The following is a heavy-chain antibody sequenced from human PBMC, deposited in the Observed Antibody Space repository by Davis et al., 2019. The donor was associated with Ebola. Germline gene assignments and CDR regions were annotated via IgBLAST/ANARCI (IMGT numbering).Heavy chain of an antibody. Sequence: GESPKISCAASGFTFSSYGMHWVRQAPGKGLEWVAVISYDGSNKYYADSVKGRFTISRDNSKNTLYLQMNSLRAEDTAVYYCAKVSYGAMGPFDYWGQGTLVTVSS. D-gene: IGHD5-18*01. CDR2: ISYDGSNK. J-gene: IGHJ4*02. CDR3: AKVSYGAMGPFDY. CDR1: GFTFSSYG. V-gene: IGHV3-30*18.